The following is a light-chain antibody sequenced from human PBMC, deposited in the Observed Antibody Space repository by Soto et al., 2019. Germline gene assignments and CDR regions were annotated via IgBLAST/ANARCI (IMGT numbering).Light chain of an antibody. J-gene: IGKJ1*01. CDR3: KQYGLSRT. CDR2: ASS. CDR1: QNVSSYY. V-gene: IGKV3-20*01. Sequence: EVVLTQSPGTLSLSPGERATLSCRASQNVSSYYLAWYQHKPGQAPRLLIYASSSRATGIPDRFSGSGSGADFALTINRLEPEDFAVYYCKQYGLSRTFGQGTKVEIK.